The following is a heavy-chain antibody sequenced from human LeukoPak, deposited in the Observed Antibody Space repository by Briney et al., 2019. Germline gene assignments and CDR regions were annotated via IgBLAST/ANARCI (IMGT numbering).Heavy chain of an antibody. CDR3: ARAGGGGSYRLHY. CDR1: GFTFSSYS. D-gene: IGHD1-26*01. V-gene: IGHV3-23*01. CDR2: ISGSDDST. J-gene: IGHJ4*02. Sequence: GGSLRLSCAASGFTFSSYSMNWVRQAPGKGLEWVSVISGSDDSTYYADSVKGRFTMSRDNSKNTLSLQMNSLRADDTAAYYCARAGGGGSYRLHYWGQGTLVTVSS.